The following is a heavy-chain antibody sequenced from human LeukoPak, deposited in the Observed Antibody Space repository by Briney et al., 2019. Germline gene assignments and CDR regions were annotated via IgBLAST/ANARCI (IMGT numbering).Heavy chain of an antibody. V-gene: IGHV1-24*01. CDR3: ATGILPYYYDSSGSGAFDI. CDR2: FDPEDGET. Sequence: ASVKVSCKVSGYTLTELSMHWVRQAPGKGLEWMGGFDPEDGETIYAQKFQGRVTMTEDTSTDTAYMELSSLRSEDTAVYYCATGILPYYYDSSGSGAFDIWGQGTMVTVSS. CDR1: GYTLTELS. D-gene: IGHD3-22*01. J-gene: IGHJ3*02.